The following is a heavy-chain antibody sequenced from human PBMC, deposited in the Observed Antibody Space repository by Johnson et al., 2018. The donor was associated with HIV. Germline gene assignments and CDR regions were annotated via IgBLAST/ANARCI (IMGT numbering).Heavy chain of an antibody. CDR3: ARQLGSDAFDI. Sequence: VQLVESGGGLVQPGGSLRLSCAASGFTFRNYLMSWVRQAPGKGLEWVANIKEDGSEKFYVDSVKGRFTISRDNAKNSLYLQMNSLRAGDTAVYYCARQLGSDAFDIWGQGTMVTVSS. V-gene: IGHV3-7*01. CDR1: GFTFRNYL. D-gene: IGHD7-27*01. J-gene: IGHJ3*02. CDR2: IKEDGSEK.